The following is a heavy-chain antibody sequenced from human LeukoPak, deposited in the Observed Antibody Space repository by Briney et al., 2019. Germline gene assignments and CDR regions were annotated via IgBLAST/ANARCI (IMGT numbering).Heavy chain of an antibody. CDR1: GFTFSSYE. CDR2: TSGRGDSA. J-gene: IGHJ4*02. D-gene: IGHD4-11*01. Sequence: GGSLRLSCAASGFTFSSYEMSWVRQAPGKGLEWVSSTSGRGDSAYYADSVKGRFTISRDNSKNTLYLQMNSLRGDDTAVYYCAKTQSRTTMTRAGSEFDSWGQGTLVTVSS. CDR3: AKTQSRTTMTRAGSEFDS. V-gene: IGHV3-23*01.